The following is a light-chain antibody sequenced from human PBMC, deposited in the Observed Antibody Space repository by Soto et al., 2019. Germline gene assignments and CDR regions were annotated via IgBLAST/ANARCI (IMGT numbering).Light chain of an antibody. Sequence: DIPTTQSPSTLSATVGDRVTIPCRASQSVSSWLAWYQEKPGKAPNLLIYDASSLESGVPSRFSGSGSGTEFTLTISSLQPDDFATYFCQQYNSYPITFCQGTLLEVK. CDR1: QSVSSW. V-gene: IGKV1-5*01. CDR3: QQYNSYPIT. J-gene: IGKJ5*01. CDR2: DAS.